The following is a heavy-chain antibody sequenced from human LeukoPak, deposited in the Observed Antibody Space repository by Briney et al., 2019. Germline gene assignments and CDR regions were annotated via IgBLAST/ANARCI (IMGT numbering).Heavy chain of an antibody. D-gene: IGHD3-10*01. CDR1: GGSISSGDYY. V-gene: IGHV4-30-4*08. CDR3: ARGRDYYGSDPAAFDI. J-gene: IGHJ3*02. CDR2: IYYSGST. Sequence: SETLSLTCTVSGGSISSGDYYWSWIRQPPGKGLEWIGYIYYSGSTYCNPSLKSRVTISVDTSKNQFSLKLSSVTAADMAVYYCARGRDYYGSDPAAFDIWGQGTMVTVSS.